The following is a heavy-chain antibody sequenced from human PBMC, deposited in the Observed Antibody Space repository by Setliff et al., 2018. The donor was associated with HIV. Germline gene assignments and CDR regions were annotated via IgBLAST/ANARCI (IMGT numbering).Heavy chain of an antibody. V-gene: IGHV4-31*03. D-gene: IGHD3-10*01. Sequence: PSETLSLTCSVSAGPTTSGGYYWTWIRQHPGKGLEYIGYIYYSGSTYYNPPLKSRVTISVDTSKNQFSLKLSSVTAADTAVYYCARGRITMVRGVIMRGYYYYYMDVWGKGTTVTVSS. J-gene: IGHJ6*03. CDR3: ARGRITMVRGVIMRGYYYYYMDV. CDR1: AGPTTSGGYY. CDR2: IYYSGST.